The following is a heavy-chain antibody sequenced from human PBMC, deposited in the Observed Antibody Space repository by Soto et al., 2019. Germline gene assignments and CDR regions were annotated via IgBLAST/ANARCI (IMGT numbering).Heavy chain of an antibody. D-gene: IGHD3-9*01. Sequence: PGGSLRLSCAASGFTFSNYAMSWVRQAPGRGLEWVSVISGSGDSTYYADSVKGRFTISRDNSNNTLYLQMNSLRAEDTAVYYCARGLLRYGAKLDYWGQGTLVTVSS. V-gene: IGHV3-23*01. J-gene: IGHJ4*02. CDR1: GFTFSNYA. CDR3: ARGLLRYGAKLDY. CDR2: ISGSGDST.